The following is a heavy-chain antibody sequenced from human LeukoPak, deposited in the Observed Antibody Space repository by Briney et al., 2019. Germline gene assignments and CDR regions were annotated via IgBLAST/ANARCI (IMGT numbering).Heavy chain of an antibody. J-gene: IGHJ6*02. CDR2: IYYSGST. CDR1: GGSISSYY. V-gene: IGHV4-59*01. CDR3: ARDEIYGDYGLYGMDV. D-gene: IGHD4-17*01. Sequence: TTSETLSLTCTVSGGSISSYYWSWIRQPPGKGLEWIGYIYYSGSTNYNPSLKSRVTISVDTSKNQFSLKLSSVTAADTAVYYCARDEIYGDYGLYGMDVWGQGTTVTVSS.